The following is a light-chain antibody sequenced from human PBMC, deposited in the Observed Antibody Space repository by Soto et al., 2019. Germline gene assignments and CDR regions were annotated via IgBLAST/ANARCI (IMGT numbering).Light chain of an antibody. J-gene: IGKJ1*01. CDR1: QSVSSN. CDR3: QQYNNYST. Sequence: EIVMTQSPATLSVSPWERVTLSCRASQSVSSNLAWYQQKPGQAPRLLIYGASTRATGIPARFSGSGSGTEFTLTISSLQPDDFATYYCQQYNNYSTFGQGTKVDNK. CDR2: GAS. V-gene: IGKV3-15*01.